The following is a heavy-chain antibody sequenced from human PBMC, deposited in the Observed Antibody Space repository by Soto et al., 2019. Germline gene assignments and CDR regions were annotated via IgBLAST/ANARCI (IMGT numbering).Heavy chain of an antibody. CDR2: ISGSGGSYI. CDR3: ASYMDV. J-gene: IGHJ6*02. CDR1: GFIFSNYA. Sequence: GGSLRLSCAASGFIFSNYAMTWVRQAPGKGLEWVSVISGSGGSYIYYEDSVKGRFTISRDNAKNSLYLQMNSLRAEDTAVYYCASYMDVWGQGTTVTVSS. V-gene: IGHV3-21*01.